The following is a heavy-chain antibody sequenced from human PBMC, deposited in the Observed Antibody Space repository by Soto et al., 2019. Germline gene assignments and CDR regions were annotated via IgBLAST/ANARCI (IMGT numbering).Heavy chain of an antibody. D-gene: IGHD6-19*01. CDR2: IDSSDSYT. CDR3: ARHVPWDTQQWRNCYCDC. V-gene: IGHV5-10-1*01. CDR1: GYSFTSHW. J-gene: IGHJ4*02. Sequence: GESLKISCKGSGYSFTSHWISWVRQMPGKGLEWMGRIDSSDSYTNYSPSFPGHVTISADKSISTAYLQWSSLKASDTAMYYCARHVPWDTQQWRNCYCDCWGQGTLVTVSS.